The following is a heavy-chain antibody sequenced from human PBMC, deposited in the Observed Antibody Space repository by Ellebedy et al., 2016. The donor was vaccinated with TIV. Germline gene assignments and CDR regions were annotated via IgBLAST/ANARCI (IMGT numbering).Heavy chain of an antibody. Sequence: GGSLRLSCAASGFTFTSYWMHWVRQAPGKGLEWVAVISYDGSNKYYADSVKGRFTISRDNSKNTLYLQMNSLRAEDTAVYYCAKDGSSGYHGWGQGTLVTVSS. CDR1: GFTFTSYW. CDR3: AKDGSSGYHG. D-gene: IGHD3-22*01. CDR2: ISYDGSNK. J-gene: IGHJ4*02. V-gene: IGHV3-30*18.